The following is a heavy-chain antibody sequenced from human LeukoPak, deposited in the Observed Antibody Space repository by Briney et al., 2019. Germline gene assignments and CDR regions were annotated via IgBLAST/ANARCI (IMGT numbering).Heavy chain of an antibody. Sequence: ASVKVSCKASGYTFTGYYMHWVRQAPGQGLEWMGRINPNSGGTNYAQKFQGRVTMTRDTSISTAYMELSRLGSDDTAVYYCAFPELLRGDDAFDIWGQGTMVTVSS. CDR3: AFPELLRGDDAFDI. J-gene: IGHJ3*02. D-gene: IGHD2-15*01. CDR2: INPNSGGT. V-gene: IGHV1-2*06. CDR1: GYTFTGYY.